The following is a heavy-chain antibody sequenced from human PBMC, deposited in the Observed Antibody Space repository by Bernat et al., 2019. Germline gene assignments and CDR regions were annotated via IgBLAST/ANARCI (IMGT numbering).Heavy chain of an antibody. CDR1: GFTFTSSA. CDR3: AADMGLLWFGEQTRRNGDAFDI. J-gene: IGHJ3*02. CDR2: IVVGSGNT. D-gene: IGHD3-10*01. V-gene: IGHV1-58*01. Sequence: QMQLVQSGPEVKKPGTSVKVSCKASGFTFTSSAVQWVRQARGQRLEWIGWIVVGSGNTNYAQKFQERVTITRDMSTSTAYMELSSLRSEDTAVYYCAADMGLLWFGEQTRRNGDAFDIWGQGTMVTVSS.